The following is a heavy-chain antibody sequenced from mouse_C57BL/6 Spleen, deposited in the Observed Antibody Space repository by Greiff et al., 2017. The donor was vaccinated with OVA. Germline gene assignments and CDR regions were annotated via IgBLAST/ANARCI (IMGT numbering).Heavy chain of an antibody. CDR3: ARSYDYDGRFAY. CDR2: IYTGDGGT. J-gene: IGHJ3*01. D-gene: IGHD2-4*01. Sequence: VQLQQSGPDLVQPGDSVKLSCKASGYEFRSPWMNWVNQSPGKSLELIGRIYTGDGGTNYNGTLKGRATLTADKSTSTAYMQLSSLASEDSAVYFCARSYDYDGRFAYWGQGTLVTVSA. V-gene: IGHV1-82*01. CDR1: GYEFRSPW.